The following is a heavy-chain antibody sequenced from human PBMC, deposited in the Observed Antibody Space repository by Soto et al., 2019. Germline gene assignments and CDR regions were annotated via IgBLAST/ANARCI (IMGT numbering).Heavy chain of an antibody. D-gene: IGHD3-3*01. V-gene: IGHV1-2*04. J-gene: IGHJ4*02. Sequence: ASVKVSCKASGYTFTGYYMHWVRQAPGQGLEWMGWINPNSGGTNYAQKFQGWVTMTRDTSLSTAYMELSRLRSDDTAVYYCARESRFSTPGEFDYWGQGTLVTVSS. CDR3: ARESRFSTPGEFDY. CDR2: INPNSGGT. CDR1: GYTFTGYY.